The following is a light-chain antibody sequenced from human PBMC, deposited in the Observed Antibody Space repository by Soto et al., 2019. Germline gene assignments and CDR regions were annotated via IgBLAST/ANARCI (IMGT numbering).Light chain of an antibody. CDR3: QKYNSAPRT. CDR1: QGISNY. CDR2: AAS. V-gene: IGKV1-27*01. J-gene: IGKJ1*01. Sequence: DIQMTQSPSSLSASVGDRVTITCRASQGISNYLAWYQQKPGKVPKLLSYAASTLQSGVTYRFSGSGSGTDFPLTISSLQPEDVATYYCQKYNSAPRTFGQGTKVEIK.